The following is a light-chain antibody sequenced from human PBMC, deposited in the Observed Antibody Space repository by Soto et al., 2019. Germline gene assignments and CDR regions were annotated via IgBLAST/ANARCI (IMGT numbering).Light chain of an antibody. J-gene: IGKJ1*01. CDR2: DAS. Sequence: EIVLTQSPGTLSLSPGERATLSCGTSQTLTANYLAWYQRKPGQAPRLLIHDASTRATGIPDRFSGSGSGTDFTLTISRLEPEDSALYYCQQYDTSPWTFGQGTKVDIK. CDR1: QTLTANY. V-gene: IGKV3-20*01. CDR3: QQYDTSPWT.